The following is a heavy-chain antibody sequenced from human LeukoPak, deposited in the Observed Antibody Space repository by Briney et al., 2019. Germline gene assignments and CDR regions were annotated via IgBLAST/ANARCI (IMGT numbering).Heavy chain of an antibody. V-gene: IGHV1-69*13. CDR2: IIPIFGTA. Sequence: ASVKVSCKASGGTFSSYAISWVRQAPGQGLEWMGGIIPIFGTANYAQKFQGRVTITADESTSTAYMELSSLRSEDTAVYYCARASPIVVVVAATDNWFDPWGQGTLVTVSS. D-gene: IGHD2-15*01. CDR1: GGTFSSYA. J-gene: IGHJ5*02. CDR3: ARASPIVVVVAATDNWFDP.